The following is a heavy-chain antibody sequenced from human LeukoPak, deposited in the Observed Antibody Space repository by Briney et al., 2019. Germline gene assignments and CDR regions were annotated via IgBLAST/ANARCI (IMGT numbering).Heavy chain of an antibody. D-gene: IGHD3-22*01. CDR2: INWNGGST. CDR1: GFTFDDYG. CDR3: ARDDYYDSSGYYSY. Sequence: RRGGSLRLPCAASGFTFDDYGMTWVRQAPGKGLEWVPGINWNGGSTGYADSVKGRFTISRDNSKNTLYLQMNSLRAEDTAVYYCARDDYYDSSGYYSYWGQGTLVTVSS. V-gene: IGHV3-20*04. J-gene: IGHJ4*02.